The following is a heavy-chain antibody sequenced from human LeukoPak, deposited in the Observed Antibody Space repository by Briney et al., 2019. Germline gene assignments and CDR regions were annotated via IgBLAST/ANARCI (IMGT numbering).Heavy chain of an antibody. CDR1: GGSISSYY. Sequence: SETLSLTCTVSGGSISSYYWSWIRQPPGKGLEWIWYIYYSGSTNYNPSLKSRVTISVDTSKNQFSLKLSSVTAADTAVYYCAAYYADAFDIWGQGTMVTVSS. J-gene: IGHJ3*02. CDR2: IYYSGST. CDR3: AAYYADAFDI. D-gene: IGHD2-2*01. V-gene: IGHV4-59*01.